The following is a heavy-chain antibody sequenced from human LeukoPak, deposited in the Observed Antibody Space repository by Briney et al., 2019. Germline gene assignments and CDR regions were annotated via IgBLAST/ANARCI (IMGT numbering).Heavy chain of an antibody. D-gene: IGHD6-19*01. Sequence: SETLSLTCTVSGGSISRYYWSWIRQPPGKGLEWIGFIYYSGSTNYNPSLKSPVTISVDTSKNQFSLKVRSVTAADTAVYYCARGSPLMAGIYNFDYWGQGRLVTVSS. CDR3: ARGSPLMAGIYNFDY. V-gene: IGHV4-59*01. CDR2: IYYSGST. J-gene: IGHJ4*02. CDR1: GGSISRYY.